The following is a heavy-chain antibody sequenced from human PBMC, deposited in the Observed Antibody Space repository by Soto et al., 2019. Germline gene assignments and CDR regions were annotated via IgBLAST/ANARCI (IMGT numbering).Heavy chain of an antibody. CDR2: IIPIFGTA. Sequence: QVQLVQSGAEVNKPCSSVKFYGKASGGTVSSYAISLLRQAPGQGLEWMGGIIPIFGTANYAQKFQGRVTITADESTSTAYMELSSLRSEDTAVYYCAREDGYNLDYWGQGTLVTVSS. V-gene: IGHV1-69*01. CDR1: GGTVSSYA. CDR3: AREDGYNLDY. D-gene: IGHD5-12*01. J-gene: IGHJ4*02.